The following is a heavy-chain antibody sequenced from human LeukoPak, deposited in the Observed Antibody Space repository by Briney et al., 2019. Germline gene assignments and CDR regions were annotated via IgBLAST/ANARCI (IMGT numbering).Heavy chain of an antibody. V-gene: IGHV1-18*04. CDR1: GYTFTSYT. Sequence: ASVKVSCKASGYTFTSYTISWVRQAPGQGLEWMGGISAYNGNTNYAQKFQGRVTMTTDISTTTAYMELRSLRSDDTAVYYCARDLSGYYFDYWGQGTLVTVSS. CDR3: ARDLSGYYFDY. D-gene: IGHD3-10*01. CDR2: ISAYNGNT. J-gene: IGHJ4*02.